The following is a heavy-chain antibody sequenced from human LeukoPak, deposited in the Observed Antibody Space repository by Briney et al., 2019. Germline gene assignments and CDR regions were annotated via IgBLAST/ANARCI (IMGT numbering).Heavy chain of an antibody. V-gene: IGHV3-30*04. J-gene: IGHJ4*02. Sequence: GRSLRLSCAASGFTFSSYAMHWVRQAPGKGLEWVSTITTSDGNTYYADSVKGRFTISRDNSRSTLYLQMNSLRPEDTAIYYCAREGYYGSGSPPSLYFDYWGQGTLVTVSS. D-gene: IGHD3-10*01. CDR2: ITTSDGNT. CDR1: GFTFSSYA. CDR3: AREGYYGSGSPPSLYFDY.